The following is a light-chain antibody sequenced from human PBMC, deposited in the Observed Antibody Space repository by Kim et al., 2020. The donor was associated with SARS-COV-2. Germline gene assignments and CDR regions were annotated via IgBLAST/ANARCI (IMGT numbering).Light chain of an antibody. Sequence: QSITISCTGTSSDIGGYNYVTWYQLHPGKAPKLILYDVTKRPSGVSDRFSGSKSDNTASLTISGLQADDEADYHCSSYSSSSLRVVFGGGTKVTVL. CDR3: SSYSSSSLRVV. J-gene: IGLJ2*01. CDR1: SSDIGGYNY. V-gene: IGLV2-14*03. CDR2: DVT.